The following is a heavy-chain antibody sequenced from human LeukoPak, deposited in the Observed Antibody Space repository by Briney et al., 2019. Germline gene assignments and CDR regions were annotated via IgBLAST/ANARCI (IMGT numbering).Heavy chain of an antibody. CDR1: GGSFSGYY. CDR2: INHSGST. J-gene: IGHJ4*02. Sequence: PSETLSLTCAVYGGSFSGYYWSWIRQPPWKGLEWIGEINHSGSTNYTPSLKSRLTISVDTSKNQFSLKLSSVTAADTAVYYCARGLTGSRRYFDSWGQGTLVTVSS. CDR3: ARGLTGSRRYFDS. V-gene: IGHV4-34*01. D-gene: IGHD3-10*01.